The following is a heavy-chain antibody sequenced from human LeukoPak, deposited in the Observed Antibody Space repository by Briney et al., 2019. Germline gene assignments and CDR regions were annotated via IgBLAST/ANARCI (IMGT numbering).Heavy chain of an antibody. J-gene: IGHJ5*02. CDR1: GFTFSSYA. V-gene: IGHV3-23*01. CDR3: ARRYDFWSGYYPTNWFDP. Sequence: GGSLRLSCAASGFTFSSYAMSWVRQAPGKGVEWVSAISGSGGSTYYADSVKGRFTISRDNSKNPLYLQMNSLRAEDTAVYYCARRYDFWSGYYPTNWFDPWGRGTLVTVSS. D-gene: IGHD3-3*01. CDR2: ISGSGGST.